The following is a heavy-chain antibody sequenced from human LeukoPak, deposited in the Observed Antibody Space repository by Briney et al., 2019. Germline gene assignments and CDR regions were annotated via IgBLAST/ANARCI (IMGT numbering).Heavy chain of an antibody. CDR2: ISSSGSLV. J-gene: IGHJ4*02. CDR1: GFDFDIYE. CDR3: ARDSLHNYGGTGYGYYFDY. Sequence: GGSLGLSCAASGFDFDIYEMIWVRQAPGKEPEWISYISSSGSLVYYADSVKGRFTVSRDNAQKSLFLQMNGLRVEDTAMYYCARDSLHNYGGTGYGYYFDYWGQGTPVTVSS. D-gene: IGHD4/OR15-4a*01. V-gene: IGHV3-48*03.